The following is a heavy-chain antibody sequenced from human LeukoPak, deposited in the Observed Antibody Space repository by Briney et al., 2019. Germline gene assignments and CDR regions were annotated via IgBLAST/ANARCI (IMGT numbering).Heavy chain of an antibody. CDR2: ISGSDGTT. Sequence: GGSLRLSCAASGFTFSNCAMSWVRQATGKGLEWVSTISGSDGTTYHADSVKGRFTISRDNSKNTLYLQMNSLTAEDTAVYYCAKDGRFLESPYWGQGTLVTVSS. D-gene: IGHD3-3*01. CDR1: GFTFSNCA. V-gene: IGHV3-23*01. CDR3: AKDGRFLESPY. J-gene: IGHJ4*02.